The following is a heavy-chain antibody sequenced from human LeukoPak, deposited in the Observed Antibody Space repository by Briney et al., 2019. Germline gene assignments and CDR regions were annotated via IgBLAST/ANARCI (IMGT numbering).Heavy chain of an antibody. Sequence: SETLSLTCVVSGDSISRGTYWSWVRQPPGEGLEWIGEVHDGGTTKSNPSLKSRVIISVDKSTNQFSLKLTSVTVADTAVYYCAKNAVTATANVAFGYWGQGTLVTVSS. CDR1: GDSISRGTY. V-gene: IGHV4/OR15-8*01. J-gene: IGHJ4*02. CDR3: AKNAVTATANVAFGY. CDR2: VHDGGTT. D-gene: IGHD4-23*01.